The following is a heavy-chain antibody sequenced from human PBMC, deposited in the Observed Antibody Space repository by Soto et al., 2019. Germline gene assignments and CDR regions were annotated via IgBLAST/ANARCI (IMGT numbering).Heavy chain of an antibody. J-gene: IGHJ6*03. V-gene: IGHV1-18*01. CDR3: ARDSAMVRGVIIRGSYYYMDV. CDR2: ISAYNGNT. CDR1: GYTFTSYG. Sequence: ASVKVSCKASGYTFTSYGISWVRQAPGQGLEWMGWISAYNGNTNYAQKLQGRVTMTTDTSTSTAYMELRSLRSDDTAVYYCARDSAMVRGVIIRGSYYYMDVRGKGTTVTVSS. D-gene: IGHD3-10*01.